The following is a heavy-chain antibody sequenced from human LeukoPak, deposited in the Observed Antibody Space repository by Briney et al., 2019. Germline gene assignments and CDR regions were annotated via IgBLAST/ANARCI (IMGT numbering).Heavy chain of an antibody. D-gene: IGHD3-16*01. Sequence: PSETLSLTCTVSGGSISNYYWSWIRQPPGKWLEWIGEINHSGSTNYNPSLKSRVTISVDTSKNQFSLKLSSVTAADTAVYYCARRGRYDAFDIWGQGTMVTVSS. V-gene: IGHV4-34*01. CDR3: ARRGRYDAFDI. CDR2: INHSGST. CDR1: GGSISNYY. J-gene: IGHJ3*02.